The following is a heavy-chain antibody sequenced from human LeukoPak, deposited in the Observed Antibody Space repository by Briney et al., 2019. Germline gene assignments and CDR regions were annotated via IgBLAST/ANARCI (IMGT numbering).Heavy chain of an antibody. CDR1: GFTFSSYE. Sequence: GGSLRLSCAASGFTFSSYEMNWVRQAPGKGLEWVSYISSSGSTIYYADSVKGRFTIPRDNAKNSLYLQMNSLRAEDTAVYYCARGSLRSGGPSDYWGQGTPVTVSS. CDR2: ISSSGSTI. D-gene: IGHD2-15*01. CDR3: ARGSLRSGGPSDY. V-gene: IGHV3-48*03. J-gene: IGHJ4*02.